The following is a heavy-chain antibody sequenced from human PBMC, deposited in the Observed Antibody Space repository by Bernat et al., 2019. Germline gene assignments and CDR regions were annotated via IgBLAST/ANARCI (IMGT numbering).Heavy chain of an antibody. J-gene: IGHJ4*02. V-gene: IGHV3-23*01. CDR3: AKEYSSSWSSFDY. CDR1: GFTFTSYA. D-gene: IGHD6-13*01. Sequence: EVHLLESGGGLVQPGGSLRLSCAASGFTFTSYAMSWVRQAPGKGLERVSGISGSGGSTFYADSVKGRFTISRDNSKNTLYLQMNSLRAEDTAVYYCAKEYSSSWSSFDYWGQGTPVTVSS. CDR2: ISGSGGST.